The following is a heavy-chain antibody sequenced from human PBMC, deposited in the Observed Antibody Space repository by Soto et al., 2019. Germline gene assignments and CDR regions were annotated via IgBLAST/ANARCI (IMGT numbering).Heavy chain of an antibody. V-gene: IGHV3-23*01. CDR3: AKSAIAAAGTGPFDY. D-gene: IGHD6-13*01. CDR1: GFTFSSSA. CDR2: ISGSGGNT. J-gene: IGHJ4*02. Sequence: PGGSMRLSCAASGFTFSSSAMSWVRQAPGKGLEWVSTISGSGGNTNYADSVKGRFSISRDNSMNTLYLQMNSLGAEDTAVYYCAKSAIAAAGTGPFDYWGQGTLVTVSS.